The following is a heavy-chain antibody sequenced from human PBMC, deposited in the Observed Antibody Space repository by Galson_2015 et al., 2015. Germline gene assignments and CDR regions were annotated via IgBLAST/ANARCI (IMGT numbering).Heavy chain of an antibody. D-gene: IGHD5-18*01. J-gene: IGHJ4*02. CDR2: ISGSGGST. V-gene: IGHV3-23*01. CDR1: GFTFSSYA. CDR3: AKDGPKLTAMVRYIDY. Sequence: SLRLSCAASGFTFSSYAMSWVRQAPGKGLEWVSAISGSGGSTYYADSVKGRFTISRDNSKSTLYLQMNSLRAEDTAVYYCAKDGPKLTAMVRYIDYWGQGTLVTVSS.